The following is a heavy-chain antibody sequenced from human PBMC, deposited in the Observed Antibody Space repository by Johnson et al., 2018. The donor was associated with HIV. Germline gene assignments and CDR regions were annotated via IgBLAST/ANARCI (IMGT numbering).Heavy chain of an antibody. J-gene: IGHJ3*02. CDR2: ISSGGSGM. V-gene: IGHV3-11*04. Sequence: QMQLVESGGGVVQPGRSLRLSCVASGFTFSDSYMNWIRQAPGKGLEWIAYISSGGSGMNYADSVKGRFTVSRDNAKKSLYLQMDSLRVDDTAICYCARGQRATDIWSQGKMVTVSS. CDR1: GFTFSDSY. CDR3: ARGQRATDI.